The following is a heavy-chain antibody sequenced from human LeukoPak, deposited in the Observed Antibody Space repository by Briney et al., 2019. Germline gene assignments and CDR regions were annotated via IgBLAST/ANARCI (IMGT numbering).Heavy chain of an antibody. CDR1: GFTFSSYW. J-gene: IGHJ4*02. CDR2: IKQDGSEK. Sequence: GGSLRLSCAASGFTFSSYWMSWVRQAPGKGLEWVANIKQDGSEKYYVDSVKGRFTISRDNAKNSLYLQMNSLRAEDTAVYYCARDFDGRRSGDLLFWGQGTLVTVSS. D-gene: IGHD3-10*01. V-gene: IGHV3-7*01. CDR3: ARDFDGRRSGDLLF.